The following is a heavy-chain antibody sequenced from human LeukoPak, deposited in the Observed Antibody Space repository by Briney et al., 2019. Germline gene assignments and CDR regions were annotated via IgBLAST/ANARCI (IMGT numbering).Heavy chain of an antibody. CDR3: AATPLRFLEWFPPPYYMDV. CDR2: IYTSGST. D-gene: IGHD3-3*01. V-gene: IGHV4-61*02. J-gene: IGHJ6*03. Sequence: SQTLSLTXTVSGGSISSGSYYWSWIRQPAGKGLEWIGRIYTSGSTNYNPSLKSRVTISVDTSKNQFSLKLSSVTAADTAVYYCAATPLRFLEWFPPPYYMDVWGKGTTVTVSS. CDR1: GGSISSGSYY.